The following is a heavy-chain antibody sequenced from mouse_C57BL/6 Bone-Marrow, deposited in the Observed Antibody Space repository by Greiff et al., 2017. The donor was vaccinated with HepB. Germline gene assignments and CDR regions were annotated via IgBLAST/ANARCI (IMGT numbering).Heavy chain of an antibody. D-gene: IGHD1-1*01. V-gene: IGHV1-64*01. CDR2: IHPNSGST. CDR1: GYTFTSYW. J-gene: IGHJ2*01. Sequence: QVQLQQPGAELVKPGASVKLSCKASGYTFTSYWMHWVKQRPGQGLEWIAMIHPNSGSTNYNEKFKSKATLTVDKSSSTAYMQLSSLTSEDSAVYYCARRIGSYYYGTDYWGQGTTLTVSS. CDR3: ARRIGSYYYGTDY.